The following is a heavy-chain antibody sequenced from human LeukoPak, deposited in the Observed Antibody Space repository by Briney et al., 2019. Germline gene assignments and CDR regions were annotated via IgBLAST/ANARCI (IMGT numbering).Heavy chain of an antibody. CDR2: ISWNSDNT. D-gene: IGHD1-26*01. Sequence: PGRSLRLSCAASGFTFDDSAMHWVRQAPGKGLEWVSGISWNSDNTGYADSVKGRIIISRDNAENSLYLQMNSLRSEDTAFYFCAKAVVGATPRGAFDIWGQGTRVTVSS. CDR3: AKAVVGATPRGAFDI. J-gene: IGHJ3*02. CDR1: GFTFDDSA. V-gene: IGHV3-9*01.